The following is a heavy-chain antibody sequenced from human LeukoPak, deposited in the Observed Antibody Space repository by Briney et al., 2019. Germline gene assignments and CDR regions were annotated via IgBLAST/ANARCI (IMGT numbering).Heavy chain of an antibody. CDR1: GFTLSSYW. CDR3: ARGSSSGWPDYFDY. J-gene: IGHJ4*02. CDR2: INADGKHT. D-gene: IGHD6-19*01. V-gene: IGHV3-74*01. Sequence: SGGSLRLSCVASGFTLSSYWMHWVRQAPGKGLLWVSRINADGKHTPSVDSVKGRFSIPRDNAKNTLYLQMNSLRAEATAVYYCARGSSSGWPDYFDYWGQGVLVTVSS.